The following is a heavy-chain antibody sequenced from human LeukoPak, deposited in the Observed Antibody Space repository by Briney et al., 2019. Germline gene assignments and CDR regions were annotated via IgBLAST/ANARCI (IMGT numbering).Heavy chain of an antibody. D-gene: IGHD2-2*01. CDR1: GFTFSEYY. V-gene: IGHV3-11*04. CDR2: ISSGGTTI. CDR3: ARVGCSSTSCYEVDY. J-gene: IGHJ4*02. Sequence: GGSLRLSCAASGFTFSEYYMSWIRQAPGKGLEWVSYISSGGTTIYYADSVKGRLTIFRDNAKNSLYLQMNSLRAEDTALYYCARVGCSSTSCYEVDYWGQGTLVTVSS.